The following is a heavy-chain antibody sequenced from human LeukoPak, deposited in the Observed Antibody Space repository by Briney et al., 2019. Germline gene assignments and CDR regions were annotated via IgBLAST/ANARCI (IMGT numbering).Heavy chain of an antibody. D-gene: IGHD6-13*01. CDR2: IYYSGST. CDR1: GGSISSSSYY. J-gene: IGHJ3*02. V-gene: IGHV4-39*01. CDR3: ARHEERGHSSPLAFDI. Sequence: PSETLSLTCTVSGGSISSSSYYWGWIRQPPGKGLEWIGSIYYSGSTYYNPSLKSRVTISVDTSKNRFSLKLSSVTAADTAVYYCARHEERGHSSPLAFDIWGQGTMVTVSS.